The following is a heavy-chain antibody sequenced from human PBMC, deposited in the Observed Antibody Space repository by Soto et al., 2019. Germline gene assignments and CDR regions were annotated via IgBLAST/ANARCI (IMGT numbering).Heavy chain of an antibody. D-gene: IGHD4-17*01. CDR2: IVNHGNDR. V-gene: IGHV3-33*01. Sequence: QVHLVESGGGVVQPGRSLRLSCVGSGFTFSRYGIHWVRQAPGGGLEWVAVIVNHGNDRDYADSVKGRFAISRDNSKKTLYLQMDTLGVEDTAMYYCARDDDYEANGLDYWGQGTLGTVSS. J-gene: IGHJ4*02. CDR1: GFTFSRYG. CDR3: ARDDDYEANGLDY.